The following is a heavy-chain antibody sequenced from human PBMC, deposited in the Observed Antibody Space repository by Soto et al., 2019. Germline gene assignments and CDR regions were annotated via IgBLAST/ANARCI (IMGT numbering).Heavy chain of an antibody. V-gene: IGHV3-66*01. D-gene: IGHD3-22*01. CDR3: ARNGDSSDYRGWFDP. Sequence: EVQLVESGGGLVQPGGSLRLSCAASGFTVSSNYMSWVRQAPGKGLEWVSVIYSGGTTYYADSVKGRFTISRDNSKNTLYLPMNSPKAEDKAVYYCARNGDSSDYRGWFDPRGQGTLVTVSS. CDR1: GFTVSSNY. J-gene: IGHJ5*02. CDR2: IYSGGTT.